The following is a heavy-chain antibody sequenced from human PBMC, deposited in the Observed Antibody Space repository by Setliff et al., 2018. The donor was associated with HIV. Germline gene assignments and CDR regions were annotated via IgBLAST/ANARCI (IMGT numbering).Heavy chain of an antibody. Sequence: ASVKVSCKASGISFSSYPISWVRQAPGQGLEWMGVFIPTLGKVHYAQKFQGRVTITADESTSTAYMGLSSLKSEDTAVYYCARGGAVELWFRYFDFWGQGTLVTVSS. CDR3: ARGGAVELWFRYFDF. CDR2: FIPTLGKV. V-gene: IGHV1-69*10. J-gene: IGHJ4*02. CDR1: GISFSSYP. D-gene: IGHD3-16*02.